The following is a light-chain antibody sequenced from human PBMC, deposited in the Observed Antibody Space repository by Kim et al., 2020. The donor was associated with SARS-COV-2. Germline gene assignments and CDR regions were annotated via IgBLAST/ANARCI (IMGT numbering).Light chain of an antibody. CDR3: QQDYRYSESGT. CDR2: EAS. Sequence: DIQMTQSPSTLSASVGDRVTITCRASLSISTWLAWYQQKPGRAPKLLIHEASTLESGVPSRFSGSGSGTEFTLTITSLQPDGFATYYFQQDYRYSESGTFGQGTKVDIK. J-gene: IGKJ1*01. CDR1: LSISTW. V-gene: IGKV1-5*01.